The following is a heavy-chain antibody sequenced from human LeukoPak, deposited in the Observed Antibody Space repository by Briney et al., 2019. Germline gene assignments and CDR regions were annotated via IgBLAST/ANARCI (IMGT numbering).Heavy chain of an antibody. CDR2: INWNGGVT. V-gene: IGHV3-20*01. CDR1: GFTFSSYG. D-gene: IGHD3-22*01. CDR3: ARVRGYYYDSSPEGYLDF. Sequence: PGGSLRLSCAASGFTFSSYGMAWVRQAPGKGLEWVSAINWNGGVTDYADSVKGRLTISRDNAKNSLFLQINSLRAEDTAMYHCARVRGYYYDSSPEGYLDFWGQGTLVTVSS. J-gene: IGHJ4*02.